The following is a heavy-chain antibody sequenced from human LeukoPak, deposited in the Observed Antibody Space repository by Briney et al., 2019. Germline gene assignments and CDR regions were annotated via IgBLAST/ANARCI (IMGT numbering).Heavy chain of an antibody. CDR3: AKRSSSWPTSHFDY. Sequence: GGSLRLSCAASGFTFSSYGMHWVRQAPGKGLEWVAVISYDGSNKYYADSVKGRFTISRDNSKNTLYLQMNSLRAEDTAVYYRAKRSSSWPTSHFDYWGQGTLVTVSS. J-gene: IGHJ4*02. CDR2: ISYDGSNK. V-gene: IGHV3-30*18. CDR1: GFTFSSYG. D-gene: IGHD6-13*01.